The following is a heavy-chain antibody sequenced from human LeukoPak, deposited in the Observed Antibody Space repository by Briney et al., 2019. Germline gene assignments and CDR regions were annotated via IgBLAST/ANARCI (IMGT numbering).Heavy chain of an antibody. CDR1: GFTFSSYG. V-gene: IGHV3-33*01. CDR3: ARDANRSGWYLGEY. D-gene: IGHD6-19*01. CDR2: IWYDGSNK. Sequence: GGSLRPSCAASGFTFSSYGMHLVRQAPGKGLEWVAVIWYDGSNKYYADSVKGRFTIYRDNSKNTLYLQMNSLRAEDTAVYYCARDANRSGWYLGEYWGQGTLVTVSS. J-gene: IGHJ4*02.